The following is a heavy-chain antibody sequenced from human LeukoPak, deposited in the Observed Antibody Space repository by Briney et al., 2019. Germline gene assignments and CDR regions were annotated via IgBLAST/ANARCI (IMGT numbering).Heavy chain of an antibody. CDR1: RFTFSSYA. V-gene: IGHV3-23*01. CDR3: AKEHSSGWYYNWFDP. Sequence: GGSLRLSCAASRFTFSSYAMSWVRQAPGKGLEWVSVISGSGGSTYYADSVKGRFTISRDNSKNTLYLQMNSLRAEDTAVYYCAKEHSSGWYYNWFDPWGQGTLVTVSS. D-gene: IGHD6-19*01. J-gene: IGHJ5*02. CDR2: ISGSGGST.